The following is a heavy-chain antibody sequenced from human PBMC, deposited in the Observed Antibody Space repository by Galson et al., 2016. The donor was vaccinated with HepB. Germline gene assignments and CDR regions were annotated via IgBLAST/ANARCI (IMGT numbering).Heavy chain of an antibody. CDR2: ISGRGGIT. CDR3: AKGYGFWTAFDY. V-gene: IGHV3-23*01. D-gene: IGHD3-3*01. J-gene: IGHJ4*02. CDR1: GFAFSGYA. Sequence: SLRLSCAASGFAFSGYAMSWVRQAPGKGLEWVSTISGRGGITDYADSGKGRFTISRDNSKNTLYLQMNSLRAEDTAVYYCAKGYGFWTAFDYWGQGTLVTVSS.